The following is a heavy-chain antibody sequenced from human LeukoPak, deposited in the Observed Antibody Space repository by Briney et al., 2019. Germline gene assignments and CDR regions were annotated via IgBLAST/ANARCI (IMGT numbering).Heavy chain of an antibody. CDR1: GFTFDDYG. CDR3: ARDPYSIITGTTHYYYGMDV. D-gene: IGHD1-7*01. J-gene: IGHJ6*02. V-gene: IGHV3-20*01. CDR2: INWNGGST. Sequence: GGSLRLSCAASGFTFDDYGMSWVRQVPGKGLEWVYAINWNGGSTGYADSVKGRFTISRDNAKNSLYLQMNSLRAEDTALYHCARDPYSIITGTTHYYYGMDVWGQGTTVTVSS.